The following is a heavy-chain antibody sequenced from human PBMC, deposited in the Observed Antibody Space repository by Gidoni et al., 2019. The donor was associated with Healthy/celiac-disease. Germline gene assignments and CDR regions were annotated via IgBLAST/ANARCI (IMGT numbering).Heavy chain of an antibody. J-gene: IGHJ4*02. Sequence: QVQLVESGGGVVQPGRSLRLSCAASGFTFSSYAMRWVRQAPGKGLEWVAVISYDGSNKYYADSVKGRFTISRDNSKNTLYLQMNSLRAEDTAVYYCARDLVGYWGQGTLVTVSS. D-gene: IGHD1-26*01. CDR1: GFTFSSYA. CDR3: ARDLVGY. V-gene: IGHV3-30*04. CDR2: ISYDGSNK.